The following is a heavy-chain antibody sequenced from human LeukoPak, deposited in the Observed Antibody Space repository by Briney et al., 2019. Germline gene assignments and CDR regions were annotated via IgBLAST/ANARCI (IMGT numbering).Heavy chain of an antibody. J-gene: IGHJ4*02. Sequence: ASVKVSCKASGYTFTSYAMHWVRQAPGQRLEWMGWINAGNGNTKYSQKFQGRVTITRDTSASTAYMELSSPRSEDTAVYYCARVPLWFGELFFDYWGQGTLVTVSS. CDR2: INAGNGNT. CDR3: ARVPLWFGELFFDY. CDR1: GYTFTSYA. D-gene: IGHD3-10*01. V-gene: IGHV1-3*01.